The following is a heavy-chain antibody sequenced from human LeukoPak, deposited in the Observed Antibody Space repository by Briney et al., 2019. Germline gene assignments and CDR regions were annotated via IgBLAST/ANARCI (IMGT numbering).Heavy chain of an antibody. V-gene: IGHV3-15*01. CDR2: IKSKTDGGTT. Sequence: GESLRLSCAASGFAFSSHWMNWVRQAPGKGLEWVGRIKSKTDGGTTDYAAPVKGRFTISRDDSKNTLYLQMNSLKTEDTAVYYCTTEEGSGLYYFDYWGQGTLVTVSS. D-gene: IGHD3-3*01. J-gene: IGHJ4*02. CDR3: TTEEGSGLYYFDY. CDR1: GFAFSSHW.